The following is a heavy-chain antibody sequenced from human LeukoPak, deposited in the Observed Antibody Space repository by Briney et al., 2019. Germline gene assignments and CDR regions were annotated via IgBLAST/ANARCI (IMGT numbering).Heavy chain of an antibody. V-gene: IGHV3-15*01. D-gene: IGHD3-16*02. CDR2: IKTKTDGETT. CDR1: GLTFSNAW. CDR3: TTDYYDYVWGSYRPDY. J-gene: IGHJ4*02. Sequence: GGSLRLSCAASGLTFSNAWMSCVRQAPGQGLEWVARIKTKTDGETTDYAAPVKGRFTISRDDSKNTLYLQMNSLKTEDTAVYYCTTDYYDYVWGSYRPDYWGQGTLVTVSS.